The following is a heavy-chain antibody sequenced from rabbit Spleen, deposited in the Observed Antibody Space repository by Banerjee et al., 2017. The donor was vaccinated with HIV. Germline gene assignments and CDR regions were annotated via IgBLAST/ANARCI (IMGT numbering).Heavy chain of an antibody. Sequence: QEQLVESGGDLVQPGASLTLTCTASGFSFSSSYYMCWVRQAPGKGLEWIACVYVGSGGSTYYASWAKGRFTISKASSTTVTLQMTSLTVADTATYFCVRDQAGDADYGPYYLNLWGPGTLVTVS. V-gene: IGHV1S45*01. CDR3: VRDQAGDADYGPYYLNL. D-gene: IGHD2-1*01. J-gene: IGHJ4*01. CDR2: VYVGSGGST. CDR1: GFSFSSSYY.